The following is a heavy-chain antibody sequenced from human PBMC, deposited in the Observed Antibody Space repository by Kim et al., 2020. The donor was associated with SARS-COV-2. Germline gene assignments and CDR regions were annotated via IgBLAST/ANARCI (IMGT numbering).Heavy chain of an antibody. Sequence: GGSLRLSCAASGFSFSTFEMSWGRQAPGKGLEWVSTISPNGGQTHYADSVKGRFTISRDNSQNTLYLQMNSVRVEDTAAYFCAKGSLFDWWGQGTLVTVSS. V-gene: IGHV3-23*01. CDR2: ISPNGGQT. CDR1: GFSFSTFE. CDR3: AKGSLFDW. D-gene: IGHD1-26*01. J-gene: IGHJ4*02.